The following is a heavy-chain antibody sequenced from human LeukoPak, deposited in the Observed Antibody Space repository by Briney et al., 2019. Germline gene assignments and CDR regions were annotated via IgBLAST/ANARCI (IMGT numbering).Heavy chain of an antibody. V-gene: IGHV4-39*07. Sequence: PSETLSLTCTVSGGSISSSSYYWGWIRQPPGKGLEWIGSIYYSGSTYYNPSLKSRVTISVDRSKNQLSLKLSSVTAADTAVYYCARGGKGRLELLNYWGQGTLVTVSS. CDR2: IYYSGST. CDR1: GGSISSSSYY. D-gene: IGHD1-7*01. CDR3: ARGGKGRLELLNY. J-gene: IGHJ4*02.